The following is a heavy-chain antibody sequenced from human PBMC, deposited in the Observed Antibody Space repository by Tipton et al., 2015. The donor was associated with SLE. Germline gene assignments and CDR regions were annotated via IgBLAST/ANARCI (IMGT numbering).Heavy chain of an antibody. CDR1: GYSISSGYY. CDR2: LFPSGGT. CDR3: ARTLGAIAHTVYDAFDI. D-gene: IGHD1-26*01. J-gene: IGHJ3*02. V-gene: IGHV4-38-2*02. Sequence: TLSLTCTVSGYSISSGYYWGWIRQPPGQGLQWIGSLFPSGGTYYNPSLKGRVSISADTSKNQFSLKLSSVTAADTAVYYCARTLGAIAHTVYDAFDIWGQGKMVTVSS.